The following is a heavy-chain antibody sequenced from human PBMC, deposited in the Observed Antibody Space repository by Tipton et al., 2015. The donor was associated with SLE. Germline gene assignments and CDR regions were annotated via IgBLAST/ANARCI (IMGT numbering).Heavy chain of an antibody. CDR3: ARHGGRWLRFPVDY. CDR1: GGSFSGYY. J-gene: IGHJ4*02. CDR2: INHSGGT. Sequence: TLSLTCAVYGGSFSGYYWSWIRQPPGKGLEWIGEINHSGGTYYNPSLKSRGTISIDSPKNQFSLKLSSVTAADTAVYYCARHGGRWLRFPVDYWGQGTLVTVSS. D-gene: IGHD5-12*01. V-gene: IGHV4-34*01.